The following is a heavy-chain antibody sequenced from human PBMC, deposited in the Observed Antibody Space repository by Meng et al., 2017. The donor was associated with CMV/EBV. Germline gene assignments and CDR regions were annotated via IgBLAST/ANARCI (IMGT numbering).Heavy chain of an antibody. CDR2: MNPNSGNT. V-gene: IGHV1-8*01. CDR3: ARAPGWFGKRGMDV. D-gene: IGHD3-10*01. Sequence: ASVKVSCKASGYTFTSYDINWVRQATGQGLEWMGWMNPNSGNTGYAQKFQGRVTMTRNTSISKADMELSSLRSEDTAVYYCARAPGWFGKRGMDVWGQGTTVTVSS. CDR1: GYTFTSYD. J-gene: IGHJ6*02.